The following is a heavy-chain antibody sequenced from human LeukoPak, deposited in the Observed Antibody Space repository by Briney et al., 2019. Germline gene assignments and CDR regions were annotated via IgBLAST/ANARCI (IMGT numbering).Heavy chain of an antibody. CDR3: ARDRIGDSSSWYYGAFDI. CDR1: GFTFSYYG. Sequence: TGGSLRLSCAASGFTFSYYGIHWVRQAPGKGLDWVAFIRSDGSNKYYADSVKGRFTISRDNSKNTLYLELHSLRTEDTAVYYCARDRIGDSSSWYYGAFDIWGQGTMVTVSS. J-gene: IGHJ3*02. V-gene: IGHV3-30*02. D-gene: IGHD6-13*01. CDR2: IRSDGSNK.